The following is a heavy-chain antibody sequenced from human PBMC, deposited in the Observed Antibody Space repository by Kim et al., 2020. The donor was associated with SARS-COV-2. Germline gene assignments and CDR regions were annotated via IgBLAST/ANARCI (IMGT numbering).Heavy chain of an antibody. CDR3: VRQGYDVLCGYHERDF. V-gene: IGHV4-39*01. Sequence: SETLSLTCSVSGGSISSRTYYWGWIRQPPGKGLEWIGSISYTGSTYYNPSLKRRVAISKDTYKSEFPLKLTSVTAEDTALYYCVRQGYDVLCGYHERDFWGQGTLVSVSA. CDR1: GGSISSRTYY. J-gene: IGHJ4*02. D-gene: IGHD3-3*01. CDR2: ISYTGST.